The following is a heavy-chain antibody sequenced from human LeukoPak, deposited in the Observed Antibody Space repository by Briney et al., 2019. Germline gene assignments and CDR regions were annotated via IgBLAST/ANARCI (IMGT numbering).Heavy chain of an antibody. V-gene: IGHV1-2*02. D-gene: IGHD2-15*01. Sequence: ASVKVSCKASGYTFTSYHMHWVRQAPGQGLEWMGWINPNSGGTNYAQKFQGRVTMTRDTSISTAYMELSRLRSDDTAVYYCARELLPLDYWGQGTLVTVSS. J-gene: IGHJ4*02. CDR3: ARELLPLDY. CDR1: GYTFTSYH. CDR2: INPNSGGT.